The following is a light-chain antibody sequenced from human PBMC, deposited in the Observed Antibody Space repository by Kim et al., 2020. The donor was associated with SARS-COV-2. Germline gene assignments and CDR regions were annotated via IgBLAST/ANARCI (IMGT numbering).Light chain of an antibody. V-gene: IGLV2-11*01. J-gene: IGLJ3*02. CDR1: SSDIGVYNY. CDR3: CSYAGTSTV. Sequence: QSVLTQPRSVSGSPGQSVTISCTGTSSDIGVYNYVSWYQQRPGKAPKLIVFDVSKRPSGVPDRFSGSKSGNTASLTISGLQAEDEADYYCCSYAGTSTVFGGGTKVTVL. CDR2: DVS.